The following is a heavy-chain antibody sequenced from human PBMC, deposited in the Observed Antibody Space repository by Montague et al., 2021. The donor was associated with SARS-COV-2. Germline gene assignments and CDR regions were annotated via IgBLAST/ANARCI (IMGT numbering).Heavy chain of an antibody. V-gene: IGHV4-59*01. J-gene: IGHJ4*02. CDR3: ARGGGYSGYDHDY. D-gene: IGHD5-12*01. Sequence: SETLSLTCTVSGGSISSYYWSWFRQPPGKGLEGIGYIYYSGSTNXXPSLKSRVTISVDTSKNEFSLKLSSVTAAATAVYYCARGGGYSGYDHDYWGQGTLVTVSS. CDR1: GGSISSYY. CDR2: IYYSGST.